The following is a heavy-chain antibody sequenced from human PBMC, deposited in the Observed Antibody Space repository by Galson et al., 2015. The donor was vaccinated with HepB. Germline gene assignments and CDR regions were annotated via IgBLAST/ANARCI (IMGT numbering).Heavy chain of an antibody. V-gene: IGHV3-23*01. D-gene: IGHD6-13*01. CDR3: AKYSRVTSAGSNYYYGMDV. CDR1: GLTFTNYA. J-gene: IGHJ6*02. Sequence: SLRLSCAASGLTFTNYAMTWVRQAPGKGLEWVSSISDSDSRTYYADSVKGRFTISRDNSKDTLYLQMNSLRVEDTAVYYCAKYSRVTSAGSNYYYGMDVWGQGTTVTVSS. CDR2: ISDSDSRT.